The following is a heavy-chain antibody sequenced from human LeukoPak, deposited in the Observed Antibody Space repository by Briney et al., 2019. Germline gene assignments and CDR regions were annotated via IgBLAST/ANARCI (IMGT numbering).Heavy chain of an antibody. V-gene: IGHV3-30*02. Sequence: PGGSLRLSCAASGFTFSSYGMHWVRQAPGKGLEWVAFIRYDGSNKYYADSVKGRFTISRDNSKNTLYLQMNSLRAEDTAVYYCAKDRLIFGVVISAFDIWGQGTMVTVSS. CDR1: GFTFSSYG. CDR3: AKDRLIFGVVISAFDI. J-gene: IGHJ3*02. D-gene: IGHD3-3*01. CDR2: IRYDGSNK.